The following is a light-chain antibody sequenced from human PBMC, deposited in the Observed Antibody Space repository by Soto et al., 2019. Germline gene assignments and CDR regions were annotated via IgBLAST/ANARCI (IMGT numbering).Light chain of an antibody. Sequence: QSVLTQPASMSGSPGQSITISCTGTSSDLGAYNYVSWYQQHPGKVPKLMIYDVSNRPSGVSDRFSGSKSDNTASLTISGLQAEDEADYYCSSFTSSSTVIFGGGTKVTVL. V-gene: IGLV2-14*01. J-gene: IGLJ2*01. CDR2: DVS. CDR1: SSDLGAYNY. CDR3: SSFTSSSTVI.